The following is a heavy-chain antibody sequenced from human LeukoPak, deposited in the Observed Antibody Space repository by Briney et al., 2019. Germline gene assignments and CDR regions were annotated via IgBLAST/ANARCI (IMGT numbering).Heavy chain of an antibody. CDR3: ARERGWFAFDI. CDR1: GYTFTSYD. CDR2: MNPNSGNT. J-gene: IGHJ3*02. V-gene: IGHV1-8*03. Sequence: ASVKVSCKASGYTFTSYDINWVRQATGQGLEWMGWMNPNSGNTGYAQKFQGRVTITRNTSIGTAYMELSSLRSEDTAVYYCARERGWFAFDIWGQGAMATVSS. D-gene: IGHD6-19*01.